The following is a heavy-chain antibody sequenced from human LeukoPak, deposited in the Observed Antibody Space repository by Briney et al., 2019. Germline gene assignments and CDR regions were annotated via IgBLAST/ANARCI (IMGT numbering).Heavy chain of an antibody. D-gene: IGHD3-10*01. CDR3: ARGFHYYGSGSEPIGAFDI. J-gene: IGHJ3*02. V-gene: IGHV4-39*07. CDR1: GGSISSSSYY. Sequence: PSETLSLTCTVSGGSISSSSYYWGWIRQPPGKGLEWIGSIYYSGSTYYNPSLKSRVTISVDKSKNQFSLKLSSVTAADTAVYYCARGFHYYGSGSEPIGAFDIWGQGTMVTVSS. CDR2: IYYSGST.